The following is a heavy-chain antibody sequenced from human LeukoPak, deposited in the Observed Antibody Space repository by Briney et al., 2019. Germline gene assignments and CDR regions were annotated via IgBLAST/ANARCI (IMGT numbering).Heavy chain of an antibody. V-gene: IGHV4-34*01. CDR3: ARGPPQLTYCGGDCYRH. CDR1: GGSFSGYY. Sequence: PSETLSLTCAVYGGSFSGYYWSWIRQPPGKGLGWIGEINHSGSTNYNPSLKSRVTISVDTSKNQFSLKLSSVTAADTAVYYCARGPPQLTYCGGDCYRHRGQGTLVTVSS. CDR2: INHSGST. J-gene: IGHJ1*01. D-gene: IGHD2-21*02.